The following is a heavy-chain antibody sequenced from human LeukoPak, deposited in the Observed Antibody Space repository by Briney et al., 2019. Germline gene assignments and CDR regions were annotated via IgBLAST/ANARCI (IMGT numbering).Heavy chain of an antibody. CDR2: IYTSGST. CDR3: ARLGITMVRGVSSFDP. V-gene: IGHV4-61*02. Sequence: PSQTLSLTCTVSGGSIGSGSYYWSWIRQPAGKGLEWIVRIYTSGSTNYNPSLKSRVTISVDTSKNQFSLKLSSVTAADTAVYYCARLGITMVRGVSSFDPWGQGTLVTVSS. J-gene: IGHJ5*02. D-gene: IGHD3-10*01. CDR1: GGSIGSGSYY.